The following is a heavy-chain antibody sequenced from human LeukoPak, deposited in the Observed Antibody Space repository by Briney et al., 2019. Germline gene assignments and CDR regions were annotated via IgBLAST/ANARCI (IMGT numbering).Heavy chain of an antibody. CDR1: GFMFSRYW. D-gene: IGHD5/OR15-5a*01. CDR2: INSDGRST. CDR3: ARDDVVSGTGLGDY. V-gene: IGHV3-74*01. Sequence: GGSLRLSCAASGFMFSRYWMHWVRQAPGKGLVWVSHINSDGRSTTYADSVKGRFTISRDNARNALYLQMNSLRAEDTAVYYCARDDVVSGTGLGDYWGQGTLVTVSS. J-gene: IGHJ4*02.